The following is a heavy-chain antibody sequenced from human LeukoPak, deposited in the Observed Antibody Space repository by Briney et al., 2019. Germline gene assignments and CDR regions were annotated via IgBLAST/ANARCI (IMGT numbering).Heavy chain of an antibody. D-gene: IGHD6-6*01. CDR1: GFTFSNYW. V-gene: IGHV3-7*01. Sequence: GGSLRLSCVTSGFTFSNYWMSWVRQAPGKGLEWVANIQQGGSEKYYVDSVKGRFTISRDNAKNSLYLQMSSLRAEDTAVYYCAREYQHSSSTKYSDHWGQRTLVTVSS. CDR3: AREYQHSSSTKYSDH. J-gene: IGHJ4*02. CDR2: IQQGGSEK.